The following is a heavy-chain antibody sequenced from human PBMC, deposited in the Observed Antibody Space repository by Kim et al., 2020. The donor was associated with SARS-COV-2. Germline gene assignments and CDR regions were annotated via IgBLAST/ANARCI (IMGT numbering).Heavy chain of an antibody. Sequence: GGSLRLSCAASGFTFSSYGMHWVRQAPGKGLEWVAVIWYDGSNKYYADYVKGRFTISRDNSKNTLYLQMNSLRAEDTAVYYCARDPTGYSSSWYGGGYWGQGTLVTVSS. CDR2: IWYDGSNK. CDR1: GFTFSSYG. D-gene: IGHD6-13*01. CDR3: ARDPTGYSSSWYGGGY. V-gene: IGHV3-33*01. J-gene: IGHJ4*02.